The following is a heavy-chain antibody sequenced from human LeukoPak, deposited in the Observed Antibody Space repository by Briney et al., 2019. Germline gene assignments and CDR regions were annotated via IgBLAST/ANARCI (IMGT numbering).Heavy chain of an antibody. Sequence: SETLSLTCTVSGGSVSSYYWSWIRQPAGKGLEWIGRIYTGGSTNYNPSLKSRVTMSVDKPKNQFPLNLSSVTAADTAVYYCARVRCSSTSCYWYYGLDVWGQGTTVTVSS. CDR3: ARVRCSSTSCYWYYGLDV. CDR1: GGSVSSYY. J-gene: IGHJ6*02. CDR2: IYTGGST. V-gene: IGHV4-4*07. D-gene: IGHD2-2*01.